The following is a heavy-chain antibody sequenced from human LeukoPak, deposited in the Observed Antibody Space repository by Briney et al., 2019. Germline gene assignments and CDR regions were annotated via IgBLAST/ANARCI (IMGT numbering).Heavy chain of an antibody. Sequence: PGGSLRLSCVASGFTFSSYWMSWVRQAPGKGLEWIGYIYDSGSTNYNPSLKSRVTISVDKSKNQFSLKLSSVTAADTAVYYCASWVAVAGRFDYWGQGTLVTVSS. CDR3: ASWVAVAGRFDY. D-gene: IGHD6-19*01. V-gene: IGHV4-59*12. CDR1: GFTFSSYW. CDR2: IYDSGST. J-gene: IGHJ4*02.